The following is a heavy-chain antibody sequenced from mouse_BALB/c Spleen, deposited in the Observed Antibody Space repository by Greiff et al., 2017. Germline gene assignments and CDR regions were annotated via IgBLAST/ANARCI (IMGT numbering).Heavy chain of an antibody. CDR3: ARDPYDSLFAY. CDR1: GYTFTSYW. D-gene: IGHD2-4*01. Sequence: VQLQQSGAELARPGASVKLSCKASGYTFTSYWMQWVKQRPGQGLEWIGAIYPGDGDTRYTQKFKGKATLTADKSSSTAYMQLSSLASEDSAVYYCARDPYDSLFAYWGQGTLVTVSA. V-gene: IGHV1-87*01. CDR2: IYPGDGDT. J-gene: IGHJ3*01.